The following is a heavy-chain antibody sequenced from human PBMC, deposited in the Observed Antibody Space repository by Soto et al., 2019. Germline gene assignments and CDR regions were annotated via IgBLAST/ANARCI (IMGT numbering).Heavy chain of an antibody. CDR1: GGSFSGYY. Sequence: SETLSLTCAVYGGSFSGYYWSWIRQPPGKGLEWIGEINHSGSTNYNPSLKSRVTISVDTSKNQFSLKLSSVTAADTAVYYCARGRYDILTGYYSIPHFDYWGQGTLVTVS. CDR2: INHSGST. CDR3: ARGRYDILTGYYSIPHFDY. J-gene: IGHJ4*02. D-gene: IGHD3-9*01. V-gene: IGHV4-34*01.